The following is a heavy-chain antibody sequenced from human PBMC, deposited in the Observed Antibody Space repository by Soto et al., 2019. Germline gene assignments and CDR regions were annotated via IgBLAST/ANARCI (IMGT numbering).Heavy chain of an antibody. J-gene: IGHJ4*02. D-gene: IGHD1-26*01. CDR2: IKSKTDGGTT. CDR1: GFTFTSAW. CDR3: TTEWERPQGFDY. Sequence: LRLSCAASGFTFTSAWMTWVRQAPGKGLEWVGHIKSKTDGGTTDYAAPVKGRFTISRDDSKNTLYLQMNSLKTEDTAVYYCTTEWERPQGFDYWGQGTLVTVSS. V-gene: IGHV3-15*01.